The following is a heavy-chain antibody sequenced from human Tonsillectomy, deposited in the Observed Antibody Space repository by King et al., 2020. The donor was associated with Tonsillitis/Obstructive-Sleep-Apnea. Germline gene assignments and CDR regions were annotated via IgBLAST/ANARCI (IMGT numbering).Heavy chain of an antibody. D-gene: IGHD3-22*01. CDR1: GYTLTELS. Sequence: QLVQSGAEVKKPGASVKVSCKVSGYTLTELSMHWVRQAPGKGLEWRGGFDPEDGETIYAQKFQGRVTMTEDTSTDTAYMELSSLRSEDTAVYYCATGPYYDSSGYYYRAPFDYWGQGTLVTVSS. J-gene: IGHJ4*02. CDR3: ATGPYYDSSGYYYRAPFDY. CDR2: FDPEDGET. V-gene: IGHV1-24*01.